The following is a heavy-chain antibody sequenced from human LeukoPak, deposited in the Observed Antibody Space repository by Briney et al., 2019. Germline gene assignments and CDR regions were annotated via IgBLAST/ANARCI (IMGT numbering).Heavy chain of an antibody. CDR3: ARGSEHRGASSVPVD. Sequence: SETLSLTCAVSGYSISRMGNYWSWIRQPPGKGLEWIGYIYYSGSTYYKPSLKSRLTMSLHTSRNQFSLKVTSVTAADTAVYYCARGSEHRGASSVPVDWGQGTLVTVSS. V-gene: IGHV4-30-4*08. J-gene: IGHJ4*02. CDR2: IYYSGST. D-gene: IGHD1-1*01. CDR1: GYSISRMGNY.